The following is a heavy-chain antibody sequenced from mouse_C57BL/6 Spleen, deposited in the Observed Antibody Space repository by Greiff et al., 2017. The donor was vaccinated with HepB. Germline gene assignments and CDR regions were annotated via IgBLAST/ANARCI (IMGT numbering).Heavy chain of an antibody. CDR1: GYTFTSYW. V-gene: IGHV1-69*01. CDR3: ERLTTVVGGYFDV. Sequence: QVQLQQPGAELVMPGASVKLSCKASGYTFTSYWMHWVKQRPGQGLEWIGEIDPSDSYTNYNQKFKGKSTLTVDKSSSTAYMQLSSLTSEDSAVYYCERLTTVVGGYFDVWGTGTTVTVSS. D-gene: IGHD1-1*01. CDR2: IDPSDSYT. J-gene: IGHJ1*03.